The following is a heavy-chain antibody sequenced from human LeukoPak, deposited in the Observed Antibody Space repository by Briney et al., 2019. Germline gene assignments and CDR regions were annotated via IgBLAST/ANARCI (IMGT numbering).Heavy chain of an antibody. CDR2: INWNGGST. Sequence: GGSLRLSCVASGFTFDDYGMSWVRQAPGKGLEWVSGINWNGGSTGYADSVKGRFTISRDNAKNSLYLQMNSLRVEDTAVYYCATYNSINGLEFQLWGQGTLVTVSS. CDR1: GFTFDDYG. V-gene: IGHV3-20*04. CDR3: ATYNSINGLEFQL. D-gene: IGHD2-8*01. J-gene: IGHJ1*01.